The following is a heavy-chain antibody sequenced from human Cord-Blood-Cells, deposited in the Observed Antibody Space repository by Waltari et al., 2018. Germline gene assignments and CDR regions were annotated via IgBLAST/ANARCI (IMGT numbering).Heavy chain of an antibody. D-gene: IGHD2-2*02. Sequence: EVQLVQSGAELKKPGESLKISCKGSGYSFLRSWIGWVRQSSSKGLGWMGIIYPADSDTRYSPSFQGQVTISADKSISTAYLQWSSLKASDTAMYYCARGNCSSTSCYSYFDYWGQGTLVTVSS. CDR2: IYPADSDT. J-gene: IGHJ4*02. CDR1: GYSFLRSW. V-gene: IGHV5-51*01. CDR3: ARGNCSSTSCYSYFDY.